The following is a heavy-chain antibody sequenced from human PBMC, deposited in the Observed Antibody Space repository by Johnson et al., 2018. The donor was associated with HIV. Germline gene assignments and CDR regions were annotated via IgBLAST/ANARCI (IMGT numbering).Heavy chain of an antibody. Sequence: VQLVESGGGVVQPGRSLRLSCAASGFTFSSYAMHWVSQAPGKGLEWVAVISYDGSNKYYADSVKGRFTISRDNSKNTLYLQMNSLRAEDTAVYYCARDLEDIVVVPAAIGAFDIWGQGTMVTVSS. J-gene: IGHJ3*02. CDR1: GFTFSSYA. CDR2: ISYDGSNK. CDR3: ARDLEDIVVVPAAIGAFDI. D-gene: IGHD2-2*01. V-gene: IGHV3-30*04.